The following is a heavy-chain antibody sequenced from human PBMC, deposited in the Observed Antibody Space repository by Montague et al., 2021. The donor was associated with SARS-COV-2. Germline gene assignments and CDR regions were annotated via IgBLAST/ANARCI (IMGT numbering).Heavy chain of an antibody. CDR3: ARGADYDFWSGFLRYKWFDP. CDR1: GGSLSGYY. J-gene: IGHJ5*02. D-gene: IGHD3-3*01. Sequence: SETLSLTCAVYGGSLSGYYWAWIRQTPAKGLKWIGEINHSGSTNYNPSLKSRLTISVDTSKKQFSLKLNSMTAADTAVYYCARGADYDFWSGFLRYKWFDPWGLGTPVTVSS. CDR2: INHSGST. V-gene: IGHV4-34*01.